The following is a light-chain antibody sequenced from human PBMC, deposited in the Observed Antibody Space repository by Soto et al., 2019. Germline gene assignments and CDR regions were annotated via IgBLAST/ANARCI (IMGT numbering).Light chain of an antibody. CDR2: GAS. V-gene: IGKV3-15*01. Sequence: EIVMTQSPATLSLSPGERATLSCRASESVSNNLAWYQQKAGQAPRLLIYGASTRATGIPARFSGSGSGTEFTLTISSLQSEDFAVYYCQQYEKWPPSITFGQGTRLEIK. J-gene: IGKJ5*01. CDR1: ESVSNN. CDR3: QQYEKWPPSIT.